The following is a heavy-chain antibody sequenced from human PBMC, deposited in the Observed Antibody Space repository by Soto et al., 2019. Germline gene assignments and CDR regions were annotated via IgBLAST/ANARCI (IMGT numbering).Heavy chain of an antibody. V-gene: IGHV1-18*01. J-gene: IGHJ4*02. D-gene: IGHD1-1*01. Sequence: QVHLVQSGAEVKKPGASVKVSCKGSGYGFTTYGITWVRQAPGQGLEWMAWISAHNGNTDYAQNLQGRVTVTRDTFTSTAYMELRSLRSDDTAVYFCARGRYGDYWGQGALVTVSS. CDR2: ISAHNGNT. CDR1: GYGFTTYG. CDR3: ARGRYGDY.